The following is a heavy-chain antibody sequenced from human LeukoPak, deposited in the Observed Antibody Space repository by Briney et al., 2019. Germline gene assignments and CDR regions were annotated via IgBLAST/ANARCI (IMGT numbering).Heavy chain of an antibody. V-gene: IGHV3-30*02. CDR2: MRSDGSDE. J-gene: IGHJ4*02. CDR3: ARDLALQLGASPFDY. CDR1: GFTFSSYV. Sequence: SGGSLRLSCAASGFTFSSYVMHWVRQAPGKGLEWMAFMRSDGSDEHYADSVKGRFTISRDNSHNTLYLQMNSLHSEDTAVYYCARDLALQLGASPFDYWGQGTLVTVSS. D-gene: IGHD1-26*01.